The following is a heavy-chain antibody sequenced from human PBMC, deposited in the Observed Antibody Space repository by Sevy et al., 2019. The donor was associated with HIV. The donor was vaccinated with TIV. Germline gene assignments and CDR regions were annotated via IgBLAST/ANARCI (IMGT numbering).Heavy chain of an antibody. J-gene: IGHJ6*02. Sequence: GGSLRLSCAASGFTFSSYEMNWVRQAPGKGLEWVSYISSSGSTIYYADSVRGRFTISRDNAKKSLYLQMNSLRAEDTAVYCCAKRGGQYDLGMDVWGQGTTVTVSS. CDR1: GFTFSSYE. CDR3: AKRGGQYDLGMDV. D-gene: IGHD3-3*01. V-gene: IGHV3-48*03. CDR2: ISSSGSTI.